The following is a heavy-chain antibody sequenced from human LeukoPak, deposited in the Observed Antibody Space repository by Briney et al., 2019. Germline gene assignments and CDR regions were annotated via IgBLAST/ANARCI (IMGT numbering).Heavy chain of an antibody. Sequence: SETLSLTCTVSGGSISSSSYYWGWIRQPPGKGLEWIGSIYYSGSTYYNPSLKSRVTISVDTSKNQFSLKLSSVTAADTAVYYCATPDGGNSSAPDYWGQGTLVTVSS. CDR1: GGSISSSSYY. D-gene: IGHD4-23*01. V-gene: IGHV4-39*07. J-gene: IGHJ4*01. CDR3: ATPDGGNSSAPDY. CDR2: IYYSGST.